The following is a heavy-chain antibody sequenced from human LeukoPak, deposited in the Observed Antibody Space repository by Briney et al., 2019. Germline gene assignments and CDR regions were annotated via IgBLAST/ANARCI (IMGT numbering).Heavy chain of an antibody. V-gene: IGHV4-39*01. Sequence: PSETLSLTCTVSGGSISSSSYYWGWIRQPPGKGLEWIGSIYYSGSTYYNPSLKSRVTISVDTSRNQFSLKLSSVTAADTAVYYCARRSVPGRPGYWGQGTLVTVSS. CDR1: GGSISSSSYY. J-gene: IGHJ4*02. D-gene: IGHD6-6*01. CDR2: IYYSGST. CDR3: ARRSVPGRPGY.